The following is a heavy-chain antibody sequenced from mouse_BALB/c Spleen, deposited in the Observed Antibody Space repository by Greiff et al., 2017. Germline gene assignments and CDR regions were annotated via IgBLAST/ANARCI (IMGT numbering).Heavy chain of an antibody. Sequence: VQLKQSGAELVRPGALVKLSCKASGFNIKDYYMHWVKQRPEQGLEWIGWIDPENGNTIYDPKFQGKASITADTSSNTAYLQLSSLTSEDTAVYYCARGSSYRFAYWGQGTLVTVSA. CDR1: GFNIKDYY. V-gene: IGHV14-1*02. D-gene: IGHD1-1*01. J-gene: IGHJ3*01. CDR2: IDPENGNT. CDR3: ARGSSYRFAY.